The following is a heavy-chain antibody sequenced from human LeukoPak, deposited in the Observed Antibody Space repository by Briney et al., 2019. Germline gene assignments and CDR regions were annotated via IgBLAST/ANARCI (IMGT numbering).Heavy chain of an antibody. CDR3: ARGVGNYYYYYGMDV. D-gene: IGHD2-15*01. Sequence: PSETLSLTCTVSGGSISSGDYHWSWIRQPPGKGLEWIGYIYYSGSTYYNPSLKSRVTISVDTSKNQFSLKLSSVTAADTAVYYCARGVGNYYYYYGMDVWGQGTTVTVSS. V-gene: IGHV4-30-4*01. CDR1: GGSISSGDYH. J-gene: IGHJ6*02. CDR2: IYYSGST.